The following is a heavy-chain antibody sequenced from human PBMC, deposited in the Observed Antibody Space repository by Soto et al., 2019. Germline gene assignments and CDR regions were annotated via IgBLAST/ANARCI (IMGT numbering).Heavy chain of an antibody. J-gene: IGHJ4*02. Sequence: QVQLQESGPGLVKPSETLSLTCTVSGGSISSYYWSWIRQPPGKGLEWIGYIYYSGSTNYDPSLTSRVTLSVDTSTNQFSLKLSSVTAADTAVYSCASDNGYSYGYTLDHWGQGTLVTVSS. CDR3: ASDNGYSYGYTLDH. CDR1: GGSISSYY. D-gene: IGHD5-18*01. CDR2: IYYSGST. V-gene: IGHV4-59*01.